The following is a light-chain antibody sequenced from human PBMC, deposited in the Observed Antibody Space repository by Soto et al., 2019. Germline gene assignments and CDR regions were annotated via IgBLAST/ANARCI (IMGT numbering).Light chain of an antibody. J-gene: IGKJ3*01. CDR3: LHRNNWPPRFP. CDR2: GAS. Sequence: DMVLTQSPATLSLSPGEIATLSCGASQRISNSLAWCQQKPGHAPRLLIFGASNRAAGIPARVSGSGSETDFALTISGLEPEDFAVYYCLHRNNWPPRFPFGPGTAVEVK. CDR1: QRISNS. V-gene: IGKV3-11*01.